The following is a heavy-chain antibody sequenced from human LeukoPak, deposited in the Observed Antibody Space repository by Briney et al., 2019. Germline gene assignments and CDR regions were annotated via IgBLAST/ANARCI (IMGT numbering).Heavy chain of an antibody. Sequence: EASVKVSCKDSGYTFTGYYMHWVRQAPGQGLEWMGWINPNGGGTNYAQEFQGRVTTTRDTSISTAYMELSRLRSDDTAVYYCAREEGDRKNCFDPWGQGTLVTVSS. D-gene: IGHD3-16*01. J-gene: IGHJ5*02. CDR1: GYTFTGYY. CDR2: INPNGGGT. CDR3: AREEGDRKNCFDP. V-gene: IGHV1-2*02.